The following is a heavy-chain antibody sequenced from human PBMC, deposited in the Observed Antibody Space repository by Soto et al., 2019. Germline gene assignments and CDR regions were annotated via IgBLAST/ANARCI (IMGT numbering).Heavy chain of an antibody. CDR1: GFTFSNAW. J-gene: IGHJ6*02. D-gene: IGHD3-3*01. CDR3: TTLSITIFGVVLMDV. V-gene: IGHV3-15*07. CDR2: IKSKTDGGTT. Sequence: GGSLRLSCAASGFTFSNAWVNWVRQAPGKGLEWVGRIKSKTDGGTTDYAAPGKGRFTISRDDSKNTLYLQMNSLKTEDTAVYYCTTLSITIFGVVLMDVWGQGTTVTVSS.